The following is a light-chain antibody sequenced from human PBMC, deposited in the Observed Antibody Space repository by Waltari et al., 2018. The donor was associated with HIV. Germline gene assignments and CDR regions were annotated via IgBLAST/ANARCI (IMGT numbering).Light chain of an antibody. J-gene: IGLJ2*01. Sequence: QPAVTQPPSASAALGASVKLTCTLSDRHDFYAIAWHQQRPERAPRLLWTINGDGSHSKGDGIPDRFSGSSSGAERYLTIFNLQSEDEADYYCQTWGTGTQVFGGGTKLTVL. CDR2: INGDGSH. CDR1: DRHDFYA. CDR3: QTWGTGTQV. V-gene: IGLV4-69*01.